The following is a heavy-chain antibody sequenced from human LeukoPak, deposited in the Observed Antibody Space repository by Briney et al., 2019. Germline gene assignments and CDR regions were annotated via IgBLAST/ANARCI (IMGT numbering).Heavy chain of an antibody. J-gene: IGHJ3*02. CDR3: ARDRAQYCSSTSCYAFDI. CDR2: IIPIFGTA. CDR1: GYTFTSYG. V-gene: IGHV1-69*13. D-gene: IGHD2-2*01. Sequence: ASVKVSCKASGYTFTSYGISWVRQAPGQGLEWMGGIIPIFGTANYAQKFQGRVTITADESTSTAYMELSSLRSEDTAVYYCARDRAQYCSSTSCYAFDIWGQGTMVTVSS.